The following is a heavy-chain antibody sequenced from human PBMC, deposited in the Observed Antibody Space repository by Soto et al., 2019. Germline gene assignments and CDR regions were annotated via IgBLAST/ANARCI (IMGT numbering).Heavy chain of an antibody. D-gene: IGHD2-15*01. Sequence: APVKVSCKASGYTFSSYGISWARQAPGQGLEWMGWISAYNGNTNYAQKFQGRVTMTTETSTTTAYMELRSVRSDDTAVYYCARAKSCSAGSCYDLDYWGQGTLVTVSS. J-gene: IGHJ4*02. CDR2: ISAYNGNT. CDR1: GYTFSSYG. CDR3: ARAKSCSAGSCYDLDY. V-gene: IGHV1-18*01.